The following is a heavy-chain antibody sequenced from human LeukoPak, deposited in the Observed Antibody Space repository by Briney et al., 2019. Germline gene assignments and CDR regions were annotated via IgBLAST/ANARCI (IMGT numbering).Heavy chain of an antibody. V-gene: IGHV3-53*01. J-gene: IGHJ4*02. D-gene: IGHD5-12*01. CDR3: AGAKNSGYEY. CDR2: IYSGGST. CDR1: GFTLSSNF. Sequence: GGSLRLSCAASGFTLSSNFMSWVRQAPGKGLEWVSLIYSGGSTYYADSVKGRFTISRANSKNTLYLQINSLRAEDTAVYYCAGAKNSGYEYWGQGTLVTVSS.